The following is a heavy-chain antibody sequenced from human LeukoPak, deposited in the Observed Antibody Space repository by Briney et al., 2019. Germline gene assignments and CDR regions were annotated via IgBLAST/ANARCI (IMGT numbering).Heavy chain of an antibody. CDR1: GFTFSSYA. CDR3: ARGSINYDILTGYSFTDY. CDR2: ISYDGSNK. D-gene: IGHD3-9*01. Sequence: GGSLRLSCAASGFTFSSYAMPWVRQAPGKGLEWVAVISYDGSNKYYADSVKGRFTISRDNSKNTLYLQMNSLRAEDTAVYYCARGSINYDILTGYSFTDYWGQGTLVTVSS. J-gene: IGHJ4*02. V-gene: IGHV3-30-3*01.